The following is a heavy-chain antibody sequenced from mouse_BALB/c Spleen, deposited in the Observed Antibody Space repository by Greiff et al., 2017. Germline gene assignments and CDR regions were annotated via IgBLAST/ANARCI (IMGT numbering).Heavy chain of an antibody. CDR2: ISSGSSTI. CDR3: ARWSLITTVVEGGYFDV. Sequence: EVQLVESGGGLVQPGGSRKLSCAASGFTFSSFGMHWVRQAPEKGLEWVAYISSGSSTIYYADTVKGRFTISRDNPKNTLFLQMTSLRSEDTAMYYCARWSLITTVVEGGYFDVWGAGTTVTVSS. D-gene: IGHD1-1*01. J-gene: IGHJ1*01. V-gene: IGHV5-17*02. CDR1: GFTFSSFG.